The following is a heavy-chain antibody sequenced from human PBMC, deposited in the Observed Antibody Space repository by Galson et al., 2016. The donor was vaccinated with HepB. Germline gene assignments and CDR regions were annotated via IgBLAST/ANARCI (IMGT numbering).Heavy chain of an antibody. D-gene: IGHD6-19*01. J-gene: IGHJ4*02. CDR3: AXTEQSSGWYSIKYVENFYYFDY. V-gene: IGHV3-30*01. Sequence: SLRFSCAASGFTFSRYAMYWVRQAPGKGXXXVAXXXYXXXKNFXXDSXXXRXXXSRVNAKNTLFLPMDXXTAEDTAVYYCAXTEQSSGWYSIKYVENFYYFDYXGRGALVTVSP. CDR1: GFTFSRYA. CDR2: XXYXXXKN.